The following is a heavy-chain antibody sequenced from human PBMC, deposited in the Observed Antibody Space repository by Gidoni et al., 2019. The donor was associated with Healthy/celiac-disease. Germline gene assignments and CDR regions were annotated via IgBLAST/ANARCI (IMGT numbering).Heavy chain of an antibody. CDR3: ARLRPYLAYGDYIDY. V-gene: IGHV4-39*01. CDR2: IYYSGST. D-gene: IGHD4-17*01. Sequence: QLQLQESGPGLVKPSETLSLTCTVSGGSISSSSYYWGWIRQPPGKGLEWIGSIYYSGSTYYNPSLKSRVTISVDTSKNQFSLKLSSVTAADTAVYYCARLRPYLAYGDYIDYWGQGTLVTVSS. CDR1: GGSISSSSYY. J-gene: IGHJ4*02.